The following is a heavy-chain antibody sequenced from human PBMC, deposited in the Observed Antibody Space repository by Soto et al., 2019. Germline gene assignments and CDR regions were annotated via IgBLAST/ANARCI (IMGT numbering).Heavy chain of an antibody. CDR3: AHPSPYGDYPSAFDI. J-gene: IGHJ3*02. CDR2: IYWDDDK. V-gene: IGHV2-5*02. D-gene: IGHD4-17*01. Sequence: QITLKESGPTLVKPTQTLTLTCTFSGFSLSTNGVGVGWVRQPPGRALEWLAIIYWDDDKRYSPSLRTSLTITSDTSQNPLVLTPTNMDPVDTATYYCAHPSPYGDYPSAFDIWGQGTTVTVSS. CDR1: GFSLSTNGVG.